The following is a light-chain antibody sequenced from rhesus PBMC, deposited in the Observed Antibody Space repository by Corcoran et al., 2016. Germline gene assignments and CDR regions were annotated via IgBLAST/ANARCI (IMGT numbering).Light chain of an antibody. CDR1: QSVSSY. CDR3: QKTSNLWT. V-gene: IGKV3-31*02. CDR2: GAS. Sequence: EIVMTQSPATLSLSPGERATLSCRSSQSVSSYLAWYQQKLGQAPRLLNYGASSRATGFPDRFSGIGSGTDFTLTISSLEPEDFAIYYCQKTSNLWTFGQGTKVEIK. J-gene: IGKJ1*01.